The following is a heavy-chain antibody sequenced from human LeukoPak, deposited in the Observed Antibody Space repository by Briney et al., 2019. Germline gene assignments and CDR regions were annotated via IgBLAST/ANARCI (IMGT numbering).Heavy chain of an antibody. J-gene: IGHJ4*02. V-gene: IGHV3-48*01. CDR1: GFTFSSYS. Sequence: GGSLRLSCAASGFTFSSYSMTWVRQAPGKGLEWVSYISGSSSTIYYADSVKGRFTISRDNAKNSLYLQMNSLRAEDTAVYYCARGAYSSGWIPQIDYWGQGTLVTVSS. D-gene: IGHD6-19*01. CDR3: ARGAYSSGWIPQIDY. CDR2: ISGSSSTI.